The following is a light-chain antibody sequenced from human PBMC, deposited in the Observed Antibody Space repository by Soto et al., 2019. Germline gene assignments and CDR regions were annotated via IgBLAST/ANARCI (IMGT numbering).Light chain of an antibody. CDR1: QSVRSRY. CDR2: DAS. CDR3: QQYGSSVT. Sequence: DIVLTQSPGTLSLSPGERATLSCRASQSVRSRYLAWYQQKAGQAPRLLIYDASRRATGIPDRFSGSGSGTDFTLTISRLEPEDFAVYYCQQYGSSVTFGGGTKVEI. J-gene: IGKJ4*01. V-gene: IGKV3-20*01.